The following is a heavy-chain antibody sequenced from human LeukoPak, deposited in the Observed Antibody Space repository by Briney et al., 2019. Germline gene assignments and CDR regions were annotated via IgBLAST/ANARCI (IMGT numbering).Heavy chain of an antibody. V-gene: IGHV3-30-3*01. Sequence: GGSLRLSCAASGFTFDDYAMHWVRQAPGKGLEWVAVISYDGSNKYYADSVKGRFTISRDNSKNTLYLQMNSLRAEDTAVYYCARGFRPYTKYSSGWFTGYWGQGTLVTVSS. D-gene: IGHD6-19*01. J-gene: IGHJ4*02. CDR3: ARGFRPYTKYSSGWFTGY. CDR2: ISYDGSNK. CDR1: GFTFDDYA.